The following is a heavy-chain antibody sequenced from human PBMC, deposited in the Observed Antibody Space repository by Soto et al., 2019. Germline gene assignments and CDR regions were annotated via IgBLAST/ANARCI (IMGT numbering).Heavy chain of an antibody. J-gene: IGHJ6*02. D-gene: IGHD2-15*01. V-gene: IGHV4-59*01. Sequence: SETLSLTCTVSGGSISSYYWSWIRQPPGKGLEWIGYIYYSGSTNYNPSLKSRVTTSVDTSKNQFSLKLSSVTAADTAVYYCARVVAAPYYYYGMDVWGQGTTVTVSS. CDR2: IYYSGST. CDR3: ARVVAAPYYYYGMDV. CDR1: GGSISSYY.